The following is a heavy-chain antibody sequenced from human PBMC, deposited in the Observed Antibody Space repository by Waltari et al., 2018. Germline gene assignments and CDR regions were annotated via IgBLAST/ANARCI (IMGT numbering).Heavy chain of an antibody. D-gene: IGHD6-19*01. CDR2: IYTSGST. CDR3: ARETGYSSGWTYYYYYGMDV. V-gene: IGHV4-61*02. Sequence: QVQLQESGPGLVKPSQTLSLTCTVSGGSISSGSYYWSWIRQPAGKGLEWIGRIYTSGSTNYNPSLKSRVTISVDTSKNQVSLKLSSVTAADTAVYYCARETGYSSGWTYYYYYGMDVWGQGTTVTVSS. J-gene: IGHJ6*02. CDR1: GGSISSGSYY.